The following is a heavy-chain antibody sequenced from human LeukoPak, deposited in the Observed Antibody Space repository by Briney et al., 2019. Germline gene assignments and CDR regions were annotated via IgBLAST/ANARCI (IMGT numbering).Heavy chain of an antibody. Sequence: ASVKVSCKASGYTFTSYNIHWVRQAPGQGLEWMGIINPTSGSTGYAQKFQGRVTMTRDTSTTTVYMEMSSLRSEDTAVYYCARDIAGGWNYFDYWGQGTLVTVSS. CDR1: GYTFTSYN. V-gene: IGHV1-46*01. D-gene: IGHD1-14*01. CDR3: ARDIAGGWNYFDY. CDR2: INPTSGST. J-gene: IGHJ4*02.